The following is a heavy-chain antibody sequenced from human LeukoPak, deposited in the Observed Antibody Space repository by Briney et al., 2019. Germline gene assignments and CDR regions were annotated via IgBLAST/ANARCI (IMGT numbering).Heavy chain of an antibody. D-gene: IGHD6-6*01. Sequence: GGSLRLSCAASGFTFSSYWMHWVRQAAGKGLVWVSRINSDGSSTNCADSVKGRFTISRDNAKTTLSLQMNSLRAEDTAVHYCARAGNSSSRRYFDYWGQGTLVTVSS. CDR3: ARAGNSSSRRYFDY. CDR1: GFTFSSYW. V-gene: IGHV3-74*01. CDR2: INSDGSST. J-gene: IGHJ4*02.